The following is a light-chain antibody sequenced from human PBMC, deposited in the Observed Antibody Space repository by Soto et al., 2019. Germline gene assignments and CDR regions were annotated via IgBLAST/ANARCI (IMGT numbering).Light chain of an antibody. J-gene: IGKJ1*01. CDR1: QSISSY. V-gene: IGKV1-39*01. CDR2: TAS. CDR3: QQSYSVPWT. Sequence: DIQMTQSPSSLSASVGDRVTITCRASQSISSYLNWYQQKQGKAPKVLIYTASSLQSGVPSRFSGSGSGTDFTLTISSLQPEDFAIYYCQQSYSVPWTFGQGTKVEIK.